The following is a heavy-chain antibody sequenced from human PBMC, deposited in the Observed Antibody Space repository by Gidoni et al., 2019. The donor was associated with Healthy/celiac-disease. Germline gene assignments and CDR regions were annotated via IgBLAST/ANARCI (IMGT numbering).Heavy chain of an antibody. J-gene: IGHJ4*02. Sequence: EVQLVQSGAEVKKPGESLKISCTGSGYSFTSYWIGWVRQMPGKGLEWMGIIYPGDSDTRYSPSFQGQVTISADKSISTAYLQWSSLKASDTAMYYCARPYYYDSSGYYYYFDYWGQGTLVTVSS. CDR1: GYSFTSYW. V-gene: IGHV5-51*01. CDR2: IYPGDSDT. D-gene: IGHD3-22*01. CDR3: ARPYYYDSSGYYYYFDY.